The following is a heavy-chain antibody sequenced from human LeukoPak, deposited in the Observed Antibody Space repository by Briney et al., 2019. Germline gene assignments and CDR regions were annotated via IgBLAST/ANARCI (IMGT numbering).Heavy chain of an antibody. Sequence: PSETPSLTCAVYGGSFSGYYWSWIRQPPGKGLEWIGEINHSGSTNYNPSLKSGATISVDTSKNQFYLKLSSVTAADTAVYYCARTQAVAATGRYFDLWGRGTLVTVSS. D-gene: IGHD6-19*01. CDR1: GGSFSGYY. CDR2: INHSGST. J-gene: IGHJ2*01. CDR3: ARTQAVAATGRYFDL. V-gene: IGHV4-34*01.